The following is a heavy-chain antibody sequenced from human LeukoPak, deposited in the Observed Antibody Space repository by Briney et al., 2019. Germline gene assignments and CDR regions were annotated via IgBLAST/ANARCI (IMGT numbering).Heavy chain of an antibody. CDR2: IRYDGSNK. D-gene: IGHD5-18*01. CDR1: GFTFSSYG. J-gene: IGHJ6*03. V-gene: IGHV3-30*02. CDR3: AKEGVVQLWYNYYYYYMDV. Sequence: QPGGSLRLSCAASGFTFSSYGMHWVRQAPGKRLEWEAFIRYDGSNKYYADSVKGRFTISRDNSKNTLYLQMNSLRAEDTAVYYCAKEGVVQLWYNYYYYYMDVWGKGTTVTISS.